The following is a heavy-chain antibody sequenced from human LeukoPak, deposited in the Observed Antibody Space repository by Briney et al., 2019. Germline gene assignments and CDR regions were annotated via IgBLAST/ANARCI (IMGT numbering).Heavy chain of an antibody. D-gene: IGHD4-17*01. CDR3: AVDTTGDY. CDR2: ISGSGGGT. CDR1: GFTVSSNY. J-gene: IGHJ4*02. Sequence: PGGSLRLSCAASGFTVSSNYMSWVRQAPGKGLEWVSAISGSGGGTYYADSVKGRFTISRDNSKNTLYLQMNSLRADDTAVYYCAVDTTGDYWGQGTLVTVSS. V-gene: IGHV3-23*01.